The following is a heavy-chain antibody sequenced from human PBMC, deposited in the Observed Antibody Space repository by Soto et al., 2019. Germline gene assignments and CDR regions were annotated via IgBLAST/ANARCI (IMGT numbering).Heavy chain of an antibody. V-gene: IGHV4-31*03. J-gene: IGHJ6*02. CDR1: GGSISSGGYY. CDR3: ARAPGVYFDWLYEDPYYYYYGMDV. Sequence: PSETLSLTCTVSGGSISSGGYYWSWIRQLSGKGLEWIGYIYYSGTTYYNPSLKSRVRISVDTSRNQFSLKLNSVTAADTAVYYCARAPGVYFDWLYEDPYYYYYGMDVWGQGTTVTVSS. CDR2: IYYSGTT. D-gene: IGHD3-9*01.